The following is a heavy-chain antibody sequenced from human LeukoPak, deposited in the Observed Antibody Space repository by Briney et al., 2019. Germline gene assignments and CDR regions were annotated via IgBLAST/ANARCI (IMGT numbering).Heavy chain of an antibody. J-gene: IGHJ4*02. CDR2: IKPDGSEK. CDR3: ARDTVGVTDY. CDR1: GFTFSSSW. Sequence: GGALRLSCAASGFTFSSSWMSWVRQASGEGLEWVTNIKPDGSEKYYVDSVKGRFTISRDNAKNSLYLQINSLRAEDTALYYCARDTVGVTDYWGQGTLVTVSS. V-gene: IGHV3-7*01. D-gene: IGHD1-26*01.